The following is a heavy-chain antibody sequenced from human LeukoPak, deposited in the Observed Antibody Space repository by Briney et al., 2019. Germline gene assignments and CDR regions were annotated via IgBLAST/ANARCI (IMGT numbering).Heavy chain of an antibody. Sequence: GESLKISCXGSGYSFTSYWIGWVRQMPGKGLEWMGIIYPGDSDTRYSPSFQGQVTISADKSISTAYLQWSSLKASDTAMYYCARPTNYYDSSGYYYDSAFDIWGQGTMVTVSS. CDR3: ARPTNYYDSSGYYYDSAFDI. CDR2: IYPGDSDT. V-gene: IGHV5-51*01. CDR1: GYSFTSYW. D-gene: IGHD3-22*01. J-gene: IGHJ3*02.